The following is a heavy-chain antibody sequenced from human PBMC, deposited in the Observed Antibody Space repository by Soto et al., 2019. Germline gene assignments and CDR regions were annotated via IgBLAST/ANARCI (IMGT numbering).Heavy chain of an antibody. CDR3: ARVGRLAYYYYMDV. J-gene: IGHJ6*03. CDR2: IWYDGSNK. Sequence: PGGSLRLSCAASGFTFSSYGMHWVRQAPGKGLEWVAVIWYDGSNKYYADSVKGRFTISRDNSKNTLYLQMNSLRAEDTAVYYCARVGRLAYYYYMDVWGKGTTVTVSS. CDR1: GFTFSSYG. D-gene: IGHD1-1*01. V-gene: IGHV3-33*01.